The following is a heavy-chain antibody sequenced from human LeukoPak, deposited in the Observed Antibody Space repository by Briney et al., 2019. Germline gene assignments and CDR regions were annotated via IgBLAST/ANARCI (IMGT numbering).Heavy chain of an antibody. CDR1: GASISSYY. CDR3: ARVRPDTWYLDL. J-gene: IGHJ2*01. CDR2: IYYSGNT. V-gene: IGHV4-59*01. Sequence: SETLSLTCTVSGASISSYYWSWIRQPPGKGLEWIGYIYYSGNTNQNPSLKSRVTIPIDTSKNQFSLRLSSVTAADTAVYYCARVRPDTWYLDLWGRGTLVTVSS.